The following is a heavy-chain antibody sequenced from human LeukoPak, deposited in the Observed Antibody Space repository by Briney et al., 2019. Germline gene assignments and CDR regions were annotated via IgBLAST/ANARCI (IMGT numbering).Heavy chain of an antibody. CDR2: IRYDGSNK. J-gene: IGHJ4*02. CDR1: GFTFSSYG. Sequence: GGSLRVSCAASGFTFSSYGMHWVRQAPGKGLEWVAFIRYDGSNKYYADSVKGRFTISRDNSKNTLYLQMNSLRAEDTAVYYCARDSEGYLTTVTLFNYWGQGTLVTVSS. D-gene: IGHD4-17*01. CDR3: ARDSEGYLTTVTLFNY. V-gene: IGHV3-30*02.